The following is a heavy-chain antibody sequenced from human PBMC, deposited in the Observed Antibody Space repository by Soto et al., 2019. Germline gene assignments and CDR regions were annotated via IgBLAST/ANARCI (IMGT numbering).Heavy chain of an antibody. V-gene: IGHV1-69*02. CDR3: ARARGLYYDSSGYYFDY. CDR2: IIPILGIA. Sequence: SVKVSCKASGGTFSSYTISWVRQAPGQGLEWMGRIIPILGIANYAQKFQGRVTITADKSTSTAYMELSSLRSEDTAVYYCARARGLYYDSSGYYFDYWGQGTLVTVSS. J-gene: IGHJ4*02. CDR1: GGTFSSYT. D-gene: IGHD3-22*01.